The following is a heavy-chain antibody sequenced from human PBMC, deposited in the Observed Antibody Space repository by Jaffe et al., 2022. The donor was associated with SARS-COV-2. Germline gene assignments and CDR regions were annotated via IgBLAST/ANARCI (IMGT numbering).Heavy chain of an antibody. V-gene: IGHV1-69*02. CDR2: IIPILGIA. D-gene: IGHD3-3*01. CDR1: GGTFSSYT. J-gene: IGHJ6*02. Sequence: QVQLVQSGAEVKKPGSSVKVSCKASGGTFSSYTISWVRQAPGQGLEWMGRIIPILGIANYAQKFQGRVTITADKSTSTAYMELSSLRSEDTAVYYCARGLIFGVVSHVRDYYYYGMDVWGQGTTVTVSS. CDR3: ARGLIFGVVSHVRDYYYYGMDV.